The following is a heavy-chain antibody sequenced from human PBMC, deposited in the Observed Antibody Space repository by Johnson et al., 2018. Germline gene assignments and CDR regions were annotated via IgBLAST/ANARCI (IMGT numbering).Heavy chain of an antibody. V-gene: IGHV1-69*12. CDR3: ARVLPTVTTATYYYGMDV. J-gene: IGHJ6*02. CDR1: GGTFSSYA. D-gene: IGHD4-11*01. Sequence: QVQLVQSGAEVKKPGSSVKVSCKASGGTFSSYAISWVRQAPGQGLEWMGGLIPIFGTANYAQKFQGRVTITADESTSTAYMELSSLRSEDTAVYYGARVLPTVTTATYYYGMDVWGQGTTVTVSS. CDR2: LIPIFGTA.